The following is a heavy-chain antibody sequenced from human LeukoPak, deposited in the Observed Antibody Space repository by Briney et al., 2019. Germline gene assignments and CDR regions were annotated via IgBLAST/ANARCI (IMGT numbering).Heavy chain of an antibody. CDR1: GFTFSSYE. Sequence: GGSLRLSCAASGFTFSSYEMNWVRQAPGKGLEWVSYIYSSGSTIYYADSVKGRFTISRDNAKNSLHLQMNSLRAEDTAVYYCARSSHFGVVIHRYFDFWGQGTLVTVSS. J-gene: IGHJ4*02. CDR3: ARSSHFGVVIHRYFDF. CDR2: IYSSGSTI. V-gene: IGHV3-48*03. D-gene: IGHD3-3*01.